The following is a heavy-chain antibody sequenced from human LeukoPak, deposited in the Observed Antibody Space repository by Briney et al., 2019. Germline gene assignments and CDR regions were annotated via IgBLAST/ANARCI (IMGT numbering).Heavy chain of an antibody. CDR1: GFTFTGSA. Sequence: GASVKVSCKASGFTFTGSAMQWVRQARGQRLEWIGWIVVGSGNTNYAQKFQERVTITRDMSTSTAYMELSSLRSEDTAVYYCAAAPYYVWGSYTFDYWGQGTLVTVSS. CDR3: AAAPYYVWGSYTFDY. CDR2: IVVGSGNT. J-gene: IGHJ4*02. D-gene: IGHD3-16*01. V-gene: IGHV1-58*02.